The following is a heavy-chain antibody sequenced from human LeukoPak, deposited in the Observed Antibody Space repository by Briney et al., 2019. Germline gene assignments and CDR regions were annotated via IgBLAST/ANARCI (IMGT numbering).Heavy chain of an antibody. V-gene: IGHV4-31*03. J-gene: IGHJ5*02. Sequence: PSQTLSLTCTVSGGSISSGGYYWSWIRQHPGKGLEWIGYIYYSGSTYYNPSLKSRVTISVDTSKNQFSLKLSSVTAADTAVYYCAREGLDYRRWFDPWAREPWSPSPQ. CDR3: AREGLDYRRWFDP. CDR1: GGSISSGGYY. D-gene: IGHD4-11*01. CDR2: IYYSGST.